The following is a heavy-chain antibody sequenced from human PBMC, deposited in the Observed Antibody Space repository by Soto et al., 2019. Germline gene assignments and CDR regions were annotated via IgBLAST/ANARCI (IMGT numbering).Heavy chain of an antibody. D-gene: IGHD5-12*01. CDR2: IIPILGIA. V-gene: IGHV1-69*02. CDR3: ASQGIDGYNFLFDY. Sequence: QVQLVQSGAEVKKPGSSVKVSCKASGGTFSSYTISWVLQAPGHGLEWMGRIIPILGIANYAQKFQGRVTIAADKSTRTPDLELSSLRCEDTAVYYCASQGIDGYNFLFDYWGQGTQVTVSS. J-gene: IGHJ4*02. CDR1: GGTFSSYT.